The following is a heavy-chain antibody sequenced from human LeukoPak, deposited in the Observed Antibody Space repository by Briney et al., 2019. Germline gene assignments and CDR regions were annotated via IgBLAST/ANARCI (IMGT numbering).Heavy chain of an antibody. CDR3: ARGPRLWFGEFYYYYGMDV. Sequence: PSETLSLTCTVSGGSISSYYWSWIRQPPGKGLEWIGYIYYSGSTNYNPSLKSRVTISVDTSKNQFSLKLSSVTAADTAVYYCARGPRLWFGEFYYYYGMDVWGQGTTVTVSS. D-gene: IGHD3-10*01. V-gene: IGHV4-59*12. CDR2: IYYSGST. J-gene: IGHJ6*02. CDR1: GGSISSYY.